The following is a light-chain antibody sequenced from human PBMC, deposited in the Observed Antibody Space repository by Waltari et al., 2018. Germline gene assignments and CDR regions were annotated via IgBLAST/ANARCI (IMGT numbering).Light chain of an antibody. CDR1: SSDVGGYYY. J-gene: IGLJ3*02. Sequence: QSALTQPRSVSGSPGQSVTIPCTGTSSDVGGYYYVSWYQQHPGKAPKLILYDVTQRPSGVSGRFSGSKSGNTASLTISGLQAEDEADYYCSSYADTYTAVFGGGTKVTVL. CDR2: DVT. CDR3: SSYADTYTAV. V-gene: IGLV2-11*01.